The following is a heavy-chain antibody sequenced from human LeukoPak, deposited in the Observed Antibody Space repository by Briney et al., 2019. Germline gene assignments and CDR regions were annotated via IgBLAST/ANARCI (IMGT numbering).Heavy chain of an antibody. CDR2: ISIYNGET. CDR1: GYSFTSYG. Sequence: ASVKVSCKASGYSFTSYGIGWVRQAPGQGLEWVGWISIYNGETYYTQSLQDRVTITTDTSTSTVYMELRSLRSDDTAVYYCARACHLVVVTAEGGWLDPWGQGTLVTVSS. J-gene: IGHJ5*02. CDR3: ARACHLVVVTAEGGWLDP. D-gene: IGHD2-21*02. V-gene: IGHV1-18*01.